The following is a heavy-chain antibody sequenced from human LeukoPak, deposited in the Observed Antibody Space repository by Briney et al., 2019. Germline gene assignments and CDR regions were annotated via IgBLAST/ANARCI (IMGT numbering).Heavy chain of an antibody. Sequence: SETLSLTCTVSGGSISSYYWSWIRQPAGKGLEWIGRIYISGSTNYNPSLKSRVTISVDTSKNQFSLKLSSVTAADTAVYYCARLGIFGSWFPSNWFDPWGQGTLVTVSS. CDR1: GGSISSYY. J-gene: IGHJ5*02. CDR2: IYISGST. V-gene: IGHV4-4*07. D-gene: IGHD6-13*01. CDR3: ARLGIFGSWFPSNWFDP.